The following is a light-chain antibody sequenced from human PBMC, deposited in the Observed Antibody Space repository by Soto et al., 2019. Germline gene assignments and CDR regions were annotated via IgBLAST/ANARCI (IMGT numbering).Light chain of an antibody. CDR1: QSISSY. Sequence: DIQMTQSPSSLSASVGDRVTITCRASQSISSYLNWYQQKPGKAPKLLIYAASSLQSGVPSRFSGSGSGTDFTLTISSLQPEAFATYYCHQSYSTTWTFGQGTKVEIK. V-gene: IGKV1-39*01. CDR3: HQSYSTTWT. CDR2: AAS. J-gene: IGKJ1*01.